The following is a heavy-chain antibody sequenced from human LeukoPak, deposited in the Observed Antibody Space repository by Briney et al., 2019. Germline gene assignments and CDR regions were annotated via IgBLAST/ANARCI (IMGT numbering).Heavy chain of an antibody. CDR1: GFNFSSYS. D-gene: IGHD5-24*01. V-gene: IGHV3-21*01. CDR2: ISSSSSFI. CDR3: ARESREMATIFDY. Sequence: GGSLRLSCAGSGFNFSSYSMSWVRQAPWKGLEFVSSISSSSSFIYYADSVKGRFTISRDNAKNSLYLQMNSLRAEDTAVYYCARESREMATIFDYWGQGTLVTVSS. J-gene: IGHJ4*02.